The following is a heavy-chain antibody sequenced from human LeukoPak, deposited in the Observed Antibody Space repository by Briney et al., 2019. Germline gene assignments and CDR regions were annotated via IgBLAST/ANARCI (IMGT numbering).Heavy chain of an antibody. V-gene: IGHV4-39*07. D-gene: IGHD3-3*01. CDR2: IFHSGST. J-gene: IGHJ5*02. CDR3: AREITIFGVVINNWFDP. Sequence: SETLSLTCTVSGGSISSSSYYWGWIRQPPGKGLEWIGSIFHSGSTYYNPSLKSRVTISVDTSKNQFSLKLSSVTAADTAVYYCAREITIFGVVINNWFDPWGQGTLVTVSS. CDR1: GGSISSSSYY.